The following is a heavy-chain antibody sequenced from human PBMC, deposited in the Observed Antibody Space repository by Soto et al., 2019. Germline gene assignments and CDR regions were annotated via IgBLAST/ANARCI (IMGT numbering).Heavy chain of an antibody. J-gene: IGHJ4*02. CDR1: GCTFTGHY. CDR3: ARGKTTVTALGY. V-gene: IGHV1-2*02. CDR2: INPNSGGT. Sequence: AAGNVCYESTGCTFTGHYMHWVREAPGQGLEWMGWINPNSGGTNYAQKFQGRVTMTRDTSISTAYMELSRLRSDDTAVYYCARGKTTVTALGYWGPGTLVTVS. D-gene: IGHD4-17*01.